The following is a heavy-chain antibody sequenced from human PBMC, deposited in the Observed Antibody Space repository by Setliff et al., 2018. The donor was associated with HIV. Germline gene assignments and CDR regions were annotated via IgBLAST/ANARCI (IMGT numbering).Heavy chain of an antibody. CDR3: ACRYYDLWSNYYTGIPY. J-gene: IGHJ4*02. CDR1: GGSISSNSYY. D-gene: IGHD3-3*01. V-gene: IGHV4-39*07. Sequence: SETLSLTCTVSGGSISSNSYYWGWIRQPPGKGLEWIGSIYYSGSTSYNPSLKSRVTISLDTSRNQFSLKLTSMTAADTSVYYCACRYYDLWSNYYTGIPYWGQGTLVTVS. CDR2: IYYSGST.